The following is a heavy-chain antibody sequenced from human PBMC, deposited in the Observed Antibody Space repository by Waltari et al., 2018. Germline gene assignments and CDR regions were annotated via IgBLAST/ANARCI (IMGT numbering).Heavy chain of an antibody. D-gene: IGHD6-13*01. Sequence: QVQLQQWGAGLLKPSETLSLTCAVYGGSFSGYYWSWIRQPPGKGLEWIGEINHSGSTNYNPSLKSRVTISVDTSKNQFSLKLSSVTAADTAVYYCARPYSSSWYAYWGQGTLVTVSS. J-gene: IGHJ4*02. CDR1: GGSFSGYY. CDR3: ARPYSSSWYAY. V-gene: IGHV4-34*01. CDR2: INHSGST.